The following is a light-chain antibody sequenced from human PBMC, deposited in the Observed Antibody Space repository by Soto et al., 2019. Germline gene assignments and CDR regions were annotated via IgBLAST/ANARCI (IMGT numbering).Light chain of an antibody. J-gene: IGKJ4*01. V-gene: IGKV3-20*01. Sequence: ESVLTQSPGTLSLSPGERATLSCRASQSVSSSYLAWYQQKPGQAPRLLIYGASSRATGIPDRFSGSGSGTDFTLTISRLEPEDFAVYYCQQYGSSPTITFGGGTK. CDR3: QQYGSSPTIT. CDR1: QSVSSSY. CDR2: GAS.